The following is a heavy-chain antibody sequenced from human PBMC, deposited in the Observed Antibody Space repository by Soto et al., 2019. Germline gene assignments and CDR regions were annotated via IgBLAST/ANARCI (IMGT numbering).Heavy chain of an antibody. D-gene: IGHD6-19*01. CDR1: GGSFSGYY. J-gene: IGHJ5*02. Sequence: PSETLSLTCAVYGGSFSGYYWSWIRQPPGKGLEWIGEINHSASTNYNPSLKSRVTISVDTSKNQFSLKLSSVTAADTAVYYCAREGSGSGWYIWFDPWGQGTLVTVSS. V-gene: IGHV4-34*01. CDR3: AREGSGSGWYIWFDP. CDR2: INHSAST.